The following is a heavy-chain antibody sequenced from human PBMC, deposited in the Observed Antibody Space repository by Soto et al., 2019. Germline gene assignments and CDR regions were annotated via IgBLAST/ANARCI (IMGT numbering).Heavy chain of an antibody. D-gene: IGHD2-21*01. CDR1: GYTFTSYG. Sequence: QVQLVQSGAEVKKPGASVQVSCKASGYTFTSYGISWVRQAPGQGLEWMGWISTYNGNTNYAQKLQGRVTMTTDTSTRTADMVPRCLRSDDAAVYFCARDGNVVVDYNGMDVWGQGPTVTFSS. J-gene: IGHJ6*02. CDR2: ISTYNGNT. V-gene: IGHV1-18*01. CDR3: ARDGNVVVDYNGMDV.